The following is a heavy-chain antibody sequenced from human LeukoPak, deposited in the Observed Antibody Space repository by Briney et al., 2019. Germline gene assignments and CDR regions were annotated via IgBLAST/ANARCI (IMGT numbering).Heavy chain of an antibody. CDR2: IYHSGST. J-gene: IGHJ4*02. V-gene: IGHV4-30-2*03. CDR1: GGSISSGGYC. CDR3: ARRASGTQHFDN. D-gene: IGHD3-10*01. Sequence: SQTLSLTCTVSGGSISSGGYCWSWIRQHPGKGLEWIGSIYHSGSTYYNPSLKSRVTISVDTSQNQFSLKLSSVTAADTAVYFCARRASGTQHFDNWGQGTLVTVSS.